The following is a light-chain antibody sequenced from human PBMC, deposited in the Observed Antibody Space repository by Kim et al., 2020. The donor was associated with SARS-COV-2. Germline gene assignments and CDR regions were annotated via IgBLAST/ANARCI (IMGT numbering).Light chain of an antibody. CDR3: ATWDDSLSGPV. Sequence: QSVLTQSPSASGTPGQRVTISCSGGSSNVGTNYVHWYQQLPGTAPKLLIYKDRQRPSGVPDRFSGSKSGTSASLAISGLQSEDEADYYCATWDDSLSGPVFGGWTKVTVL. CDR1: SSNVGTNY. CDR2: KDR. J-gene: IGLJ3*02. V-gene: IGLV1-47*01.